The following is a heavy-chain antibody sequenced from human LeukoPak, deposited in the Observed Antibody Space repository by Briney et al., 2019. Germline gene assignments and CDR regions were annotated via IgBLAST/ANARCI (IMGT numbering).Heavy chain of an antibody. CDR3: ARVGSGWYQDAFDI. V-gene: IGHV4-39*07. CDR1: GGSISSSSYY. D-gene: IGHD6-19*01. CDR2: IYYSGST. J-gene: IGHJ3*02. Sequence: SETLSLTCTVSGGSISSSSYYWGWIRQPPGKGLEWIGSIYYSGSTYYNPSLKSRVTISVDTSKNQFSLKLSSVTAADTAVYYCARVGSGWYQDAFDIWGQGTMVTVSS.